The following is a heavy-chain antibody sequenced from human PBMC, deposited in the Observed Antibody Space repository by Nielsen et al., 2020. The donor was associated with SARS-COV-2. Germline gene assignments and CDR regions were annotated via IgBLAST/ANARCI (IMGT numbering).Heavy chain of an antibody. CDR3: ARDAPIYYYDSSGYFDY. V-gene: IGHV3-21*01. Sequence: GESLKISCAASGFTFSSYSMNWVRQAPRRGLEWVSSISSSSSYIYYADSVKGRFTISRDNAKNSLYLQMNSLRAEDTAVYYCARDAPIYYYDSSGYFDYWGQGTLVTVSS. CDR1: GFTFSSYS. D-gene: IGHD3-22*01. J-gene: IGHJ4*02. CDR2: ISSSSSYI.